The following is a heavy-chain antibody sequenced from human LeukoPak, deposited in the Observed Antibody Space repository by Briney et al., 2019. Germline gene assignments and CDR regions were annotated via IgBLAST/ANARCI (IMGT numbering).Heavy chain of an antibody. D-gene: IGHD3-22*01. CDR3: TRHTPLRQGGYYASDY. CDR2: IRSKANSYAT. J-gene: IGHJ4*02. V-gene: IGHV3-73*01. Sequence: GGSLKLSCAASGVTFSSSAMHWVRQASGKGLEWVGHIRSKANSYATAYVASVNGRFTISRDDSKNTAYLQMNSLKTEDTAVCYCTRHTPLRQGGYYASDYWGQGNLVTVSS. CDR1: GVTFSSSA.